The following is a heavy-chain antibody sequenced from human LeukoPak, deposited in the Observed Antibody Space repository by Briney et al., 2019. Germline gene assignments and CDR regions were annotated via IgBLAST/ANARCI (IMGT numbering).Heavy chain of an antibody. V-gene: IGHV3-7*03. Sequence: GGSLRLSCAASGFTFSSYWMSWVRQAPGKGLEWVANIKQDGSEKYYVDSVKGRFTISRDNAKNSLYLQINSLRAEDTAVYYCARASRYYYGSGRDYWGQGTLVTVSS. D-gene: IGHD3-10*01. CDR2: IKQDGSEK. CDR3: ARASRYYYGSGRDY. J-gene: IGHJ4*02. CDR1: GFTFSSYW.